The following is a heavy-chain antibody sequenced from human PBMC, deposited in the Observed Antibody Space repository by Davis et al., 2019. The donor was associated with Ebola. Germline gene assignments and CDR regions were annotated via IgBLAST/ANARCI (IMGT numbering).Heavy chain of an antibody. CDR2: IYYSGIT. D-gene: IGHD4-17*01. CDR3: ARGNSDYGEFDY. Sequence: SETLSLTCTVSGGSVSSGAYYWNWIRQPPGKGLEWIGFIYYSGITSYNPSLKSRVAISLQTSKNQFSLRLSSVTAADTAVYYCARGNSDYGEFDYWGQGTLVAVSS. CDR1: GGSVSSGAYY. J-gene: IGHJ4*02. V-gene: IGHV4-61*08.